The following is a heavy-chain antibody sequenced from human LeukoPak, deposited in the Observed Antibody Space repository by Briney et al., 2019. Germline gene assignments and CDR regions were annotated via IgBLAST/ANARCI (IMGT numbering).Heavy chain of an antibody. D-gene: IGHD4/OR15-4a*01. CDR3: ARSMVASYYFDY. V-gene: IGHV1-69*05. CDR2: IIPIFGTA. J-gene: IGHJ4*02. Sequence: SVKVSCKASGGTFSSYAISWVRQAPGQGLEWMGRIIPIFGTANYAQKFQGRVTITTDESTSTACMELSSLRSEDTAVYYCARSMVASYYFDYWGQGTLVTVSS. CDR1: GGTFSSYA.